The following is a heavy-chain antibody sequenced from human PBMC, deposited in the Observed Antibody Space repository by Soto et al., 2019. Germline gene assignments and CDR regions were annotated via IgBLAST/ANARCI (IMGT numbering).Heavy chain of an antibody. Sequence: QVQLVESGGGVVQPGRSLRLSCEASGFTFSNYAIHWVRQAPGKGLEWVAVMSYDGNSKYYADSVKGRFTISRDNSKNTLYLQMNSLRAEDTAVYYCARGHGNGWYYLDYWGQGTLVTVSS. CDR1: GFTFSNYA. CDR3: ARGHGNGWYYLDY. J-gene: IGHJ4*02. V-gene: IGHV3-30-3*01. CDR2: MSYDGNSK. D-gene: IGHD6-19*01.